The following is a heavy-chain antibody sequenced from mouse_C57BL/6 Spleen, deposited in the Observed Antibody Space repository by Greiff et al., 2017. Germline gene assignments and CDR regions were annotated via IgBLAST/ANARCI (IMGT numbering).Heavy chain of an antibody. CDR2: IHPSSGYT. Sequence: QVQLQQSGAELARPGASVKMSCKASGYTFTSYTMHWVKQRPGPGLEWIGYIHPSSGYTKYNQKFKDQATLTADNSSSTAYMQLSRLTAVDSAVYDCAKDSPMDYWGQGTSVTVSS. D-gene: IGHD2-12*01. CDR1: GYTFTSYT. V-gene: IGHV1-4*01. J-gene: IGHJ4*01. CDR3: AKDSPMDY.